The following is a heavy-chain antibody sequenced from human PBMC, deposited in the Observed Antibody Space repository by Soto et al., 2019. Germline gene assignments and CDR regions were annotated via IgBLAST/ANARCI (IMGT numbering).Heavy chain of an antibody. J-gene: IGHJ6*03. CDR1: GGTFSSYT. CDR3: ARVKGGGRWNYALGYYYYMDV. D-gene: IGHD1-7*01. Sequence: SVKVSSKAPGGTFSSYTISWVRQAPAQGLEWMGRIIPILGIANYAQKFQGRVTITADKSTSTAYMELSSLRSEYTAVYYCARVKGGGRWNYALGYYYYMDVWGEGTTVTVSS. V-gene: IGHV1-69*02. CDR2: IIPILGIA.